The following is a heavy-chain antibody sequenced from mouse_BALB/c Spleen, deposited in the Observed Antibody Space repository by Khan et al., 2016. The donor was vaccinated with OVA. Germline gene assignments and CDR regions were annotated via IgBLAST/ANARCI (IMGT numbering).Heavy chain of an antibody. CDR1: GFTFSTYG. V-gene: IGHV5-6*01. J-gene: IGHJ3*01. CDR2: ISTGGHYT. CDR3: ARLAYYYDSEGFAY. Sequence: EVELVESGGDLVEPGGSLKLSCAASGFTFSTYGMSWVRQTPDKRLEWVATISTGGHYTYYPDSVRGRFTFSRDNAKNTLYLHMTSLKSEATAMFYCARLAYYYDSEGFAYWGQGTLVTVSA. D-gene: IGHD1-1*01.